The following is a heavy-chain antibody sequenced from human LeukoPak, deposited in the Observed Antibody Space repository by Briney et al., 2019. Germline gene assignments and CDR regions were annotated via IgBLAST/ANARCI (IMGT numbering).Heavy chain of an antibody. Sequence: SETLSLTCAVSGGSFSGYFWSWIRQPPGKGLEWIGEINPSGSANYNPSLKSRVTISVDTSKNQFSLKLSSVTAADTAVYYCARLSLYCSTNTCYDYWGQGTLVTVSS. D-gene: IGHD2-2*01. J-gene: IGHJ4*02. CDR1: GGSFSGYF. V-gene: IGHV4-34*01. CDR3: ARLSLYCSTNTCYDY. CDR2: INPSGSA.